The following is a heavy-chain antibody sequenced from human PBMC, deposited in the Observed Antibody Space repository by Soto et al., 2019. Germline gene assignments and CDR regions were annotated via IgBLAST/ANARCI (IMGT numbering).Heavy chain of an antibody. CDR3: AKEGGGYCSGGSCYVAEYFQH. CDR1: GFTFSSYA. CDR2: ISGSGGST. V-gene: IGHV3-23*01. Sequence: ESGGALVQPGGSLRLSCAASGFTFSSYAMSWVRQAPGKGLEWVSAISGSGGSTYYADSVKGRFTISRDNSKNTLYLQMNSLRAEDTAVYYCAKEGGGYCSGGSCYVAEYFQHWGQGTLVTVSS. J-gene: IGHJ1*01. D-gene: IGHD2-15*01.